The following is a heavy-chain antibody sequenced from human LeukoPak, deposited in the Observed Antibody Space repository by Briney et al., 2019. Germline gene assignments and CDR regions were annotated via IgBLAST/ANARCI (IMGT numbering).Heavy chain of an antibody. CDR3: VNTFLSSSSYHYYMDV. D-gene: IGHD6-6*01. CDR1: GDSVSSNSAA. Sequence: SQTLSLTCVISGDSVSSNSAAWNWIRQSPSRGLEWLGRTYYRSKWYNDYAVSVKSRITINADTSKNQFSLQLNSVTPEDTAVYYCVNTFLSSSSYHYYMDVWGKGTTVTVSS. CDR2: TYYRSKWYN. J-gene: IGHJ6*03. V-gene: IGHV6-1*01.